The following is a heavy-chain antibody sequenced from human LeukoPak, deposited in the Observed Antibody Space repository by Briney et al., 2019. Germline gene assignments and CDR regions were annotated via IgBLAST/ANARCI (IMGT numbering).Heavy chain of an antibody. J-gene: IGHJ4*02. V-gene: IGHV3-30*18. CDR2: ISYDGSNT. CDR1: GFTFSSYG. D-gene: IGHD6-19*01. Sequence: TGGSLRLSCAASGFTFSSYGMHWVRQAPGKGLEGGAVISYDGSNTYYADSVKGRFTISRDNSKNTLYLQMNSLRAEDTALYYCAKDPFSCRSSGCHGIDYWGQGTLVTVSS. CDR3: AKDPFSCRSSGCHGIDY.